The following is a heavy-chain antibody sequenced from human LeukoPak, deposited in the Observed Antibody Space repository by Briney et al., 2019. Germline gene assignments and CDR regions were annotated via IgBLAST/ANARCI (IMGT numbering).Heavy chain of an antibody. CDR2: ISSSSSTI. CDR1: GFTFSSYS. CDR3: ARGFLFPYYFDN. J-gene: IGHJ4*02. Sequence: GGSLRLSCAASGFTFSSYSMNWVRQAPGKGLAWVSYISSSSSTIYYADSVKGRFTISRDNAKNSLFLQMNSLRGEYTAVYYCARGFLFPYYFDNWGQGTLVTVSS. V-gene: IGHV3-48*04.